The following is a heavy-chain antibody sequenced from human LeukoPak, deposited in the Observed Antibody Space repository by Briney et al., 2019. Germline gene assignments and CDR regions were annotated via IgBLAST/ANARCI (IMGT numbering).Heavy chain of an antibody. D-gene: IGHD6-13*01. Sequence: GRSLRLSCAASGFTFSSYGMHWVRQAPGKGLEWVAVISYDGSNKYYADSVKGRFTISRDNSKNTLYLQMNSLRAEDTAVYYCAKELAAGPYFDYWGQGTLVTVSS. CDR1: GFTFSSYG. J-gene: IGHJ4*02. CDR3: AKELAAGPYFDY. CDR2: ISYDGSNK. V-gene: IGHV3-30*18.